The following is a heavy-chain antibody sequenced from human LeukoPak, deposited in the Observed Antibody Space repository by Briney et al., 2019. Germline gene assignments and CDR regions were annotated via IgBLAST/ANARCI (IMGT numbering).Heavy chain of an antibody. Sequence: GGSLTLSCTASSFTFSSYNMNWIRQAPGKGLEWISYISYTSSTIYYDDSGKGRFTISRDNAKNTLYLQMNSLIDEDTAVDYCARRGAGGNYAPNYFDYWGQGTLVTVSS. CDR3: ARRGAGGNYAPNYFDY. D-gene: IGHD1-26*01. J-gene: IGHJ4*02. CDR2: ISYTSSTI. V-gene: IGHV3-48*02. CDR1: SFTFSSYN.